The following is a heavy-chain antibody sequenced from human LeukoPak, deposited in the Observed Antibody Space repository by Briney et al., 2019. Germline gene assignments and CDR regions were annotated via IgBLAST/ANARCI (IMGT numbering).Heavy chain of an antibody. Sequence: PGGSLRLSCAASGFTFSSYGMSWVRQAPGKGLEWVSAISGSGGSTYYADPVKGRFTISRDNSKNTLYLQMNSLRAEDTAVYYCAKAVTYTMIETPEIDYWGQGTLVTVSS. CDR2: ISGSGGST. D-gene: IGHD3-22*01. V-gene: IGHV3-23*01. CDR1: GFTFSSYG. J-gene: IGHJ4*02. CDR3: AKAVTYTMIETPEIDY.